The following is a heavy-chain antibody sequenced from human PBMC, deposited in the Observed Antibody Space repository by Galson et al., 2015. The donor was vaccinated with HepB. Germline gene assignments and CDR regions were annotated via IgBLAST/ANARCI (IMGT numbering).Heavy chain of an antibody. CDR1: GFTFSSYA. D-gene: IGHD2-2*02. J-gene: IGHJ6*03. CDR2: ISGSGGST. V-gene: IGHV3-23*01. Sequence: SLRLSCAASGFTFSSYAMSWVRQAPGKGLEWVSAISGSGGSTYYADSVKGRFTISRDNSKNTLYLQMNSLRAEDTAVYYCAKDDPPEGYCSSTSCYTSNYYYMDVWGKGTTVTVSS. CDR3: AKDDPPEGYCSSTSCYTSNYYYMDV.